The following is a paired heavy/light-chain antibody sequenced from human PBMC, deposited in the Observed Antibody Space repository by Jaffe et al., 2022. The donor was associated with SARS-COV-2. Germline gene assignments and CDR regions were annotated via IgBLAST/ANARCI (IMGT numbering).Heavy chain of an antibody. V-gene: IGHV4-38-2*02. CDR3: ARGDPETAMVTFDL. CDR1: GYSISSGHY. J-gene: IGHJ5*02. Sequence: QVLLQESGPGLVKPSETLSLTCTVSGYSISSGHYWGWIRQPPGKGLEWIGSISHSGSTYYNPSLKSRVTISVDSSKNQFSLKMSSVTAADTAVYYCARGDPETAMVTFDLWGQGTLVTVSS. D-gene: IGHD5-18*01. CDR2: ISHSGST.
Light chain of an antibody. CDR1: SSDVGGYNY. CDR3: NSYTISNTPV. V-gene: IGLV2-14*01. CDR2: NVD. Sequence: QSALTQPASVSGSPGQSITISCTGTSSDVGGYNYVSWYQQYPGKAPKLMVYNVDKRPSGVPNRFSGSKSGNTASLTISGLQAEDEADYYCNSYTISNTPVFGGGTKLTVL. J-gene: IGLJ2*01.